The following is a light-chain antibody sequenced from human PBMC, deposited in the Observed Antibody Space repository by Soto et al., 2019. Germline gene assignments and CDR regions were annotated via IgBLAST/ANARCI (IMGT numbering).Light chain of an antibody. CDR2: DVS. CDR3: SSYASSSTYV. Sequence: QSVLTQPASVSGAPGQSSTISCTGTSRAVGAYNYVSWYQQHPGKAPKLMIYDVSNRPSGVSNRFSGSKSGNSASLTISGLQAEDEADYYCSSYASSSTYVFGTGTKVTVL. CDR1: SRAVGAYNY. V-gene: IGLV2-14*01. J-gene: IGLJ1*01.